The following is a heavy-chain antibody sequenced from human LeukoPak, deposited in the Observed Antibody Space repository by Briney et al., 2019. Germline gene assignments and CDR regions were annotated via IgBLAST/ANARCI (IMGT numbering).Heavy chain of an antibody. J-gene: IGHJ3*02. D-gene: IGHD6-13*01. CDR2: ISSSGRTI. CDR3: ARDGYSSSWYLGAFDI. CDR1: GFTFSDYY. Sequence: PGGSLRLSCAASGFTFSDYYMSWIRQAPGKGLDWVSYISSSGRTIYYADSVKGRFTISRDNAKNSLYLQMNSLRAEDTAVYYCARDGYSSSWYLGAFDIWGQGTMVTVSS. V-gene: IGHV3-11*01.